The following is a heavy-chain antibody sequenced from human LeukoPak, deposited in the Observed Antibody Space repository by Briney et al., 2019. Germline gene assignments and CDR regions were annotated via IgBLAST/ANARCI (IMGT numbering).Heavy chain of an antibody. D-gene: IGHD2-15*01. CDR3: AKNLREYCSGGSCYVGY. CDR2: ISGSGGST. Sequence: GGSLRLSCAASGFTFSSCAMSWVRQAPGKGLEWVSAISGSGGSTYYADSVRGRFAISRDNSKNTLYLQMYSLSAEDTAIYYCAKNLREYCSGGSCYVGYWGQGTVVTVSS. J-gene: IGHJ4*02. CDR1: GFTFSSCA. V-gene: IGHV3-23*01.